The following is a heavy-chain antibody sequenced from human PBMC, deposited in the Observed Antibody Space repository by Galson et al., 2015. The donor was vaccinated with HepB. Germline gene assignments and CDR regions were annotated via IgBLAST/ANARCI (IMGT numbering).Heavy chain of an antibody. CDR1: GFTFSDHY. CDR2: SRNKANSYTT. Sequence: SLRLSCAASGFTFSDHYMDWVRQAPGKGPEWVARSRNKANSYTTEYAASVKGRFSISRDGSENSMYLQMNSLKTEDTAVYYCATTVSGSDPRYFDCWGQGTLVTVSS. V-gene: IGHV3-72*01. D-gene: IGHD1-26*01. CDR3: ATTVSGSDPRYFDC. J-gene: IGHJ4*02.